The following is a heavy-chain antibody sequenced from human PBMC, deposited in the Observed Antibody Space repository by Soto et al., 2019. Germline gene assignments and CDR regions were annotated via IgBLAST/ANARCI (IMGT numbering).Heavy chain of an antibody. D-gene: IGHD1-1*01. CDR3: ARQPGASFDY. V-gene: IGHV4-59*01. Sequence: QVQLQESGPGLVKPSETLFLTCTVSGGSISSYYWSWLRQSPGKRLEWIGYIHYNGITKYKPSLKIEVTISLDTTKNQYSLKLSSVTAADSAVYYGARQPGASFDYWGQGTLVTDSS. J-gene: IGHJ4*02. CDR1: GGSISSYY. CDR2: IHYNGIT.